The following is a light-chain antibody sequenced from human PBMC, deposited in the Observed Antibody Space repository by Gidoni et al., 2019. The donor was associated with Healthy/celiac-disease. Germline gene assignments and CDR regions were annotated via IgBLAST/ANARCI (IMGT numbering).Light chain of an antibody. J-gene: IGKJ2*01. CDR1: QSVSS. V-gene: IGKV3-20*01. CDR2: IP. Sequence: EIVLTQSPGTLSLSPGERATLSCRASQSVSSSSSMIPSRATGIPDRFSGSGSGTDFTPTISRLEPEDFAVYYCQQYGSSPLGYTFGQGTKLEIK. CDR3: QQYGSSPLGYT.